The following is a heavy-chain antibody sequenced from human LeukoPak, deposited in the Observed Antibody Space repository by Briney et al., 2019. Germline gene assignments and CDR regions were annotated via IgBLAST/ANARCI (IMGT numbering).Heavy chain of an antibody. CDR1: GGSISSRSYY. D-gene: IGHD2-15*01. J-gene: IGHJ4*02. Sequence: SETLSLTCTVSGGSISSRSYYWAWIRQPPGKGLEWIGSIHYSGSTYYNPSLKSRVTISVDTSKNQFSLKLSSVTAADTAVYYCARGDYIVVVVAATHFDYWGQGTLVTVSS. CDR2: IHYSGST. V-gene: IGHV4-39*01. CDR3: ARGDYIVVVVAATHFDY.